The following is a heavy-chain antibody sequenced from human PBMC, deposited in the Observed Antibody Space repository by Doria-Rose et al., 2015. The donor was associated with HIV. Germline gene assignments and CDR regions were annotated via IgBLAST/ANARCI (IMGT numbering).Heavy chain of an antibody. J-gene: IGHJ4*02. D-gene: IGHD6-13*01. CDR2: MFTDDER. Sequence: QITLKESGPVLVKPTETLTLTCTVSGVSLSSPGMGVSRIRQPPGKALEWLANMFTDDERSYKTSLKSRLTISRGTSKSKVVLTMTDMDPVDTATYYCARIKSSRWYHKYYFDFWGQGTLVIVSA. CDR3: ARIKSSRWYHKYYFDF. CDR1: GVSLSSPGMG. V-gene: IGHV2-26*01.